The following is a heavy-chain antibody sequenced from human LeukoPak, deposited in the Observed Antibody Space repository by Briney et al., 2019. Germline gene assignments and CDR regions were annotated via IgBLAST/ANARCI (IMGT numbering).Heavy chain of an antibody. J-gene: IGHJ4*02. Sequence: GGSLRLSCAASGFTFSTYSMNWVRQAPGKGLEWVSSISTSSSYLYYADSVKGRFTISRDNAKNSLYLQMNSLKAEDTAVYYCARVEPEAATFDYWGQGIPVSVSS. D-gene: IGHD2-15*01. CDR2: ISTSSSYL. CDR1: GFTFSTYS. CDR3: ARVEPEAATFDY. V-gene: IGHV3-21*01.